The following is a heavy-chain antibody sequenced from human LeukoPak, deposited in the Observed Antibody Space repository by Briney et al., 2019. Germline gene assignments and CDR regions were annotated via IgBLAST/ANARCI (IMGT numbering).Heavy chain of an antibody. CDR1: GYTFTSYD. J-gene: IGHJ4*02. Sequence: ASVKVSCKASGYTFTSYDVNWVRQATGQGLEWMGWMNPNSGNTDYTQKFQGRVTMTRNTSISTAYMELSSLRSEDTAVYYCATLDGSGVDYWGQGTLVTVSS. V-gene: IGHV1-8*01. D-gene: IGHD3-10*01. CDR2: MNPNSGNT. CDR3: ATLDGSGVDY.